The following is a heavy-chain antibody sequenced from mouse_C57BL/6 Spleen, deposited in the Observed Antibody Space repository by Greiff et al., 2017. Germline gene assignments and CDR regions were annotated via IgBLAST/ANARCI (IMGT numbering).Heavy chain of an antibody. CDR3: ARDYYGSYSYWYFDV. D-gene: IGHD1-1*01. Sequence: EVKVVESEGGLVQPGSSMKLSCTASGFTFSDYYMAWVRQVPEQGLEWVANLNYDGSSTYYLQSLKSRFIISRDNAQNILYLQMSSLTSEDTATYYCARDYYGSYSYWYFDVWGTGTTVTVSS. CDR1: GFTFSDYY. V-gene: IGHV5-16*01. CDR2: LNYDGSST. J-gene: IGHJ1*03.